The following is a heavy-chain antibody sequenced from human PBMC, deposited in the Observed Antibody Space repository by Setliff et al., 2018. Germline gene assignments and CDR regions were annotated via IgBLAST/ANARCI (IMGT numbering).Heavy chain of an antibody. D-gene: IGHD3-10*01. J-gene: IGHJ4*02. V-gene: IGHV3-7*01. CDR2: IKEDGSEK. CDR1: GFTFSRYW. Sequence: PGGSLRLSCAASGFTFSRYWMSWVRQAPGKGLEWVANIKEDGSEKYYMDSVKGRFTISRDNAKNSLYLQMNSLRAEDTAVYYCATDGVITMVRGVIITESLFDFDYWGQGTLVTVSS. CDR3: ATDGVITMVRGVIITESLFDFDY.